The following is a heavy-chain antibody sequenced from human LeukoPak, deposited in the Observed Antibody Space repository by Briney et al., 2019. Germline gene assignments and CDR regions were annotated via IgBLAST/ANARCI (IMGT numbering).Heavy chain of an antibody. Sequence: SVKVSCKASGGTFSSYAISWVRPAPGQGLAWMGRIIPILGIANYAQKFQGRVTITADKSTSTAYMELSSLRSEDTAVYYCARGHAAGTSSWFDPWGQGTLVTVSS. CDR1: GGTFSSYA. CDR3: ARGHAAGTSSWFDP. J-gene: IGHJ5*02. D-gene: IGHD6-13*01. CDR2: IIPILGIA. V-gene: IGHV1-69*04.